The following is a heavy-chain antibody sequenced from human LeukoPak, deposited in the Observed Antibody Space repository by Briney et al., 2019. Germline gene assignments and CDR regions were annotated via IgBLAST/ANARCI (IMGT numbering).Heavy chain of an antibody. Sequence: PSETLSLTCAVSGGSIGSTNWWSWVRQLPGKGLEWIGSIYYSGSTYYNPSLKSRVTISVDTSKNQFSLKLNSVTATDTAVYYCARHYGPWGQGTLVTVSS. V-gene: IGHV4-39*01. CDR3: ARHYGP. D-gene: IGHD3-10*01. J-gene: IGHJ4*02. CDR1: GGSIGSTNW. CDR2: IYYSGST.